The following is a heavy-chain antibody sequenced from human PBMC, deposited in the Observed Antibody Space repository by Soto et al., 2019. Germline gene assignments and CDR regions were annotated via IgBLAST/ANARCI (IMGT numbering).Heavy chain of an antibody. J-gene: IGHJ4*02. V-gene: IGHV1-46*01. D-gene: IGHD2-15*01. CDR2: INPSGGST. CDR1: GYTFTSYY. CDR3: ARELVVVAATTFLPSAFDY. Sequence: VASVKVSCKASGYTFTSYYMHWVRQAPGQGLEWMGIINPSGGSTSYAQKFQGRVTMTRDTSTSTVYMELSSLRSEDTAVYYCARELVVVAATTFLPSAFDYWGQGTLVTVSS.